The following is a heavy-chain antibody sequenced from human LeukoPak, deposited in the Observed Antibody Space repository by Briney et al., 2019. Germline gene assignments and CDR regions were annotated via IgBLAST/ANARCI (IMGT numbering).Heavy chain of an antibody. V-gene: IGHV4-39*01. Sequence: SETLSLTCTVSGGSISSSSYYWGWIRQPPGKGLEWIGSIYYSGSTYYNPSLKSRVTISVDTSKNQFSLKLSSVTAADTAVYYCARHTARLSNWLDPWGQGTLVTVSS. J-gene: IGHJ5*02. CDR1: GGSISSSSYY. D-gene: IGHD6-6*01. CDR2: IYYSGST. CDR3: ARHTARLSNWLDP.